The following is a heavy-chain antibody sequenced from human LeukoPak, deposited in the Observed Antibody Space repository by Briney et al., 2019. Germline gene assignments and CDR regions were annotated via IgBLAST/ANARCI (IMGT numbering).Heavy chain of an antibody. CDR3: ARERGSYYGSGSPPNY. D-gene: IGHD3-10*01. J-gene: IGHJ4*02. CDR2: IRSDGYNK. Sequence: GGSLRLSCAASGFTFSSYGMHWVRQAPGKGLEWVAFIRSDGYNKYYADSVKGRFTISRDNSKNTLYVQVKSLRTEDTAVYFCARERGSYYGSGSPPNYWGQGTLVTVSS. V-gene: IGHV3-30*02. CDR1: GFTFSSYG.